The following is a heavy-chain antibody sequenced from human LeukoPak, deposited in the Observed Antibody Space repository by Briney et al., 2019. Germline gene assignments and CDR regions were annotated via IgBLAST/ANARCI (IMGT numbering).Heavy chain of an antibody. CDR2: IYYSGST. CDR3: AREEMDGDHRFDY. CDR1: GGSLSSHY. D-gene: IGHD4-17*01. J-gene: IGHJ4*02. V-gene: IGHV4-59*11. Sequence: SETLSLTCTVSGGSLSSHYWSWTRQPPGKALEWIGYIYYSGSTNYNPPLKSRVTISVDTSKNQFSLKLSSVTAADTAVYYCAREEMDGDHRFDYWGQGTLVTVSS.